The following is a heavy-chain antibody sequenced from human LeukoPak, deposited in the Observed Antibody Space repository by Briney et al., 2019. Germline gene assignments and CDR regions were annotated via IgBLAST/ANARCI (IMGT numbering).Heavy chain of an antibody. D-gene: IGHD3-10*01. V-gene: IGHV4-4*07. CDR1: GGSFSSYY. CDR3: AREVYGSGSYSSTDAFDI. CDR2: IYTSGIT. J-gene: IGHJ3*02. Sequence: PSETLSLTCTVSGGSFSSYYWSWIRQPAGKGLEWIGRIYTSGITNYNPSLKSRVTMSVDTPKNQFSPKLSSVTAADTAVYYCAREVYGSGSYSSTDAFDIWGQGTMVTVSS.